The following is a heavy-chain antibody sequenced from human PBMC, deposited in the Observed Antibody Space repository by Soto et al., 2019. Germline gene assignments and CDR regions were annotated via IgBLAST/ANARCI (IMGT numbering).Heavy chain of an antibody. CDR2: IYTTGDT. CDR1: GGLLSSYY. J-gene: IGHJ4*02. D-gene: IGHD3-10*01. CDR3: SRVRLGSSRVLDY. Sequence: QVQLQQSGPGLVKPSETLSPTCTVSGGLLSSYYWSWIRQPAGKGLEWIGRIYTTGDTNQNPSHTSRVTMSRDQSKNQFDLRLPFVAGAATAWYFSSRVRLGSSRVLDYGVRGTLVTFSP. V-gene: IGHV4-4*07.